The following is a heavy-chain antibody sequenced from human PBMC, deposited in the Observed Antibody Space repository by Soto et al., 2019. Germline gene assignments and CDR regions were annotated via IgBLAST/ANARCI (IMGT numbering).Heavy chain of an antibody. D-gene: IGHD6-6*01. CDR2: ISSSSSYI. J-gene: IGHJ4*02. Sequence: GGSLRLSCAASGFTFTRYSMNWVRQAPGKGLEWVSSISSSSSYIYYADSLKGRFTISRDNAKNSVYLQMNSLRAEDTAVYYCARGIAALTPPDNWGQGTLVTVSS. CDR1: GFTFTRYS. V-gene: IGHV3-21*01. CDR3: ARGIAALTPPDN.